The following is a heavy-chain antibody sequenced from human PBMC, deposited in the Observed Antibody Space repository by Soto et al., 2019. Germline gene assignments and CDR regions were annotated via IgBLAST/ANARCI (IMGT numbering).Heavy chain of an antibody. J-gene: IGHJ4*02. CDR3: ASGPPFGR. D-gene: IGHD3-3*01. CDR1: GGSISSGGYS. V-gene: IGHV4-30-2*01. CDR2: IYHSGST. Sequence: QLQLQESGSGLVKPSQTLSLTCAVSGGSISSGGYSWTWIRQPPGKGLEWIGYIYHSGSTYYNPSPTSRDTRSVDRSQNHFSLKPSPVTAADTAVYYCASGPPFGRWGQGTLVTVSS.